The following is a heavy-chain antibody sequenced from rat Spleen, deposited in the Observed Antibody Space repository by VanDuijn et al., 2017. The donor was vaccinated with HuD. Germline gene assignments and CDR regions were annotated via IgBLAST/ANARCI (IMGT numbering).Heavy chain of an antibody. CDR1: GFTFSSFP. CDR2: ISTRGCST. Sequence: EVQLVESGGDLVQPGRSVKLSCAASGFTFSSFPMAWVRQAPTRGLEWVATISTRGCSTYYHDSVKGQFTISRDNAKSTLSLQMNSLRSEDTSTYYCTRAIYTTDYYYAKGYYVMDAWGQGASVTVSS. CDR3: TRAIYTTDYYYAKGYYVMDA. J-gene: IGHJ4*01. D-gene: IGHD1-6*01. V-gene: IGHV5-46*01.